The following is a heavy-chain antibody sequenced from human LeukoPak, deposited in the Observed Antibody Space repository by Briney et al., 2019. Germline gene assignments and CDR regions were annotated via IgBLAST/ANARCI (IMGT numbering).Heavy chain of an antibody. CDR1: GGTFSGYT. V-gene: IGHV1-69*02. D-gene: IGHD1-14*01. J-gene: IGHJ6*02. CDR2: ITPIPDIA. Sequence: SVKVSCKAPGGTFSGYTINWVRQAPGQGLEWMGRITPIPDIANYAQKFQGRLTITADTSTSTAYMELNSLRSEDTAVYYCAREYMGHTRTNYGIDVWGQGTTVTVS. CDR3: AREYMGHTRTNYGIDV.